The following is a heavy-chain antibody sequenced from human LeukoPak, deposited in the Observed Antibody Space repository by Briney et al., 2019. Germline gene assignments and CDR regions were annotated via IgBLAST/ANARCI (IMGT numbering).Heavy chain of an antibody. Sequence: SETLSLTCTVSGGSISSYYWSWIRQPAGKGLERIGRIYTSGSTNYNPSLKSRVTMSVDTSKNQFSLKLSSVTAADTAVYYCARVKWELLDWYFDLWGRGTLVTVSS. V-gene: IGHV4-4*07. J-gene: IGHJ2*01. CDR2: IYTSGST. CDR1: GGSISSYY. CDR3: ARVKWELLDWYFDL. D-gene: IGHD1-26*01.